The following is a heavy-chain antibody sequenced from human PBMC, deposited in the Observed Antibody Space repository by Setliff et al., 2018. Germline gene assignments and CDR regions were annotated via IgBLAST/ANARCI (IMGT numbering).Heavy chain of an antibody. CDR3: ARVPRLEWLLPTFDS. CDR2: ISGYNGNT. J-gene: IGHJ4*02. D-gene: IGHD3-3*01. V-gene: IGHV1-18*01. CDR1: GYTFISYG. Sequence: ASVKVSCKTSGYTFISYGLSWMRQAPGQGLEWMGRISGYNGNTEYAQNLQGRVTMTMDTSTSTAYMELRSLTSDDTAVYYCARVPRLEWLLPTFDSWGRGTLVTVSS.